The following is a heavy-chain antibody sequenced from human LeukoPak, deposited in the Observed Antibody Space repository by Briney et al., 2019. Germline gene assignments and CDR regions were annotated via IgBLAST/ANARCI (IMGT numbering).Heavy chain of an antibody. J-gene: IGHJ4*02. CDR2: IYYSGRT. Sequence: SETLSLTCTVSGGSLNISSYYWGWIRHPPGKGLEWIGSIYYSGRTYYNPSLKIRVTIFVDTSKNQFSLKLNSVTAADTAVYYCARSQATAMVSDYWGQGTLVTVSS. CDR3: ARSQATAMVSDY. D-gene: IGHD2-2*01. CDR1: GGSLNISSYY. V-gene: IGHV4-39*01.